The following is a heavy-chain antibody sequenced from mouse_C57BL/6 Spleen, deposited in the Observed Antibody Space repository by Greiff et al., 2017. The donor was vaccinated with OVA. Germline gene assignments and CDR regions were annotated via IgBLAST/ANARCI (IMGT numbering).Heavy chain of an antibody. D-gene: IGHD3-2*02. CDR3: ARGSSGPWFAY. Sequence: VQGVESGAELVRPGTSVKVSCKASGYAFTNYLIEWVKQRPGQGLEWIGVINPGSGGTNYNEKFKGKATLTADKSSSTAYMQLSSLTSEDSAVYFCARGSSGPWFAYWGQGTLVTVSA. CDR2: INPGSGGT. J-gene: IGHJ3*01. CDR1: GYAFTNYL. V-gene: IGHV1-54*01.